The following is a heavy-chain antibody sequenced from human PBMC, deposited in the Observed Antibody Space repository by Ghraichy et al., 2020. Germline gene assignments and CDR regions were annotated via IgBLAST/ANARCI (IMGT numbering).Heavy chain of an antibody. J-gene: IGHJ4*02. D-gene: IGHD5-12*01. CDR1: GGSISSYY. CDR2: IFIRGST. CDR3: ARGVATTYYFDS. Sequence: SETLSLTCTVFGGSISSYYWSWIRQPAGKGLEWIGRIFIRGSTNYNPSLKSRVTVSLDTFKNQFSLRLTSVTAADSAVYYCARGVATTYYFDSWGQGALVTVSS. V-gene: IGHV4-4*07.